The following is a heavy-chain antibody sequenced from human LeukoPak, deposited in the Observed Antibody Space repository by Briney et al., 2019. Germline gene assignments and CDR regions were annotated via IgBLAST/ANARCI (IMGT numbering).Heavy chain of an antibody. V-gene: IGHV3-7*01. J-gene: IGHJ6*03. CDR3: ARDLAYCGGDCYSPLDYYYYYMDV. CDR2: IKQDGSEK. D-gene: IGHD2-21*02. CDR1: GFTFSSYW. Sequence: GGSLRLSCAASGFTFSSYWMSWVRQAPGKGLEWVANIKQDGSEKYYVDSVKGRFTISRDNAKNSLYLQMNSLRADDTAVYYCARDLAYCGGDCYSPLDYYYYYMDVWGKGTTVTVSS.